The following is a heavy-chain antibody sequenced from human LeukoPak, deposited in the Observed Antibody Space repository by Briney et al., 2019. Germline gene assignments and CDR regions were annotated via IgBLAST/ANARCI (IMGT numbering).Heavy chain of an antibody. J-gene: IGHJ4*02. V-gene: IGHV3-15*01. CDR3: AKPMTPGGAYFDY. Sequence: PGGSLRLSCTASGFTFSNAWMSWVRQAPGKGLEWVGRIKSKTDGGTTDYAAPVKGRFTISRDNSKNTLYLQMNSLRAEDTAVYYCAKPMTPGGAYFDYWGQGTLVTVSS. CDR2: IKSKTDGGTT. D-gene: IGHD1-14*01. CDR1: GFTFSNAW.